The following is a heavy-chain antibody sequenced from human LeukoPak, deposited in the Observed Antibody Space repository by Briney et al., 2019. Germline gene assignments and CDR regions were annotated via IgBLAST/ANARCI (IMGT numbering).Heavy chain of an antibody. J-gene: IGHJ6*03. CDR3: ARGGHDFWSGYPYYYMDV. Sequence: GDSLRLSCAASGFTFSTYAMNWVRQAPGKGLEWVSVISGSGGSTYYADSVKGRFTISRDNAKNSLYLQMNSLRAEDTAVYYCARGGHDFWSGYPYYYMDVWGKGTTVTVSS. CDR2: ISGSGGST. V-gene: IGHV3-23*01. CDR1: GFTFSTYA. D-gene: IGHD3-3*01.